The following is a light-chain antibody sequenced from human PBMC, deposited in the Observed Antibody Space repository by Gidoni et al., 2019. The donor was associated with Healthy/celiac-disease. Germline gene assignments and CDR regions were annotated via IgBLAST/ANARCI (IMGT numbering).Light chain of an antibody. CDR1: QSISSY. Sequence: DIQMTQSPSSLSASVGDRVTITCRASQSISSYLNWYQQKTAKATTLLIYSASSLQSGVTSRFSGSGSGTDFTLTISSLQPEDFATYYCQQSYSTRWTFGQGTKLEIK. V-gene: IGKV1-39*01. J-gene: IGKJ2*02. CDR3: QQSYSTRWT. CDR2: SAS.